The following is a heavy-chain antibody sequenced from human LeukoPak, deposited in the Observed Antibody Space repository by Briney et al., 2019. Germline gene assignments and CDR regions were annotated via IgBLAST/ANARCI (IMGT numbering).Heavy chain of an antibody. Sequence: GGSLRLSCAASGFTFSSYAMHWVRQAPGKGLEWVSSISSSSSYIYYADSVKGRFTISRDNAKKSLYLQMNSLRAEDTAVYYCARAKFDSSGYYYRGFDIWGQGTMVTVSS. D-gene: IGHD3-22*01. CDR1: GFTFSSYA. CDR2: ISSSSSYI. J-gene: IGHJ3*02. V-gene: IGHV3-21*01. CDR3: ARAKFDSSGYYYRGFDI.